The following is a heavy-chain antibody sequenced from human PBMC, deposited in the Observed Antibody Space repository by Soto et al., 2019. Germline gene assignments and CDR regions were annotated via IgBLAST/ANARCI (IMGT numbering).Heavy chain of an antibody. J-gene: IGHJ4*02. CDR1: GDSISSGFYF. Sequence: SETQSLTCTVSGDSISSGFYFWGWVRQPPGKGLEWIGTIYYSGSTYYTPSLKSRVTISVDTSQNQFSLRLSSVTAADTAVYYCAREPLTWGQGTLVTVSS. CDR2: IYYSGST. V-gene: IGHV4-39*07. CDR3: AREPLT.